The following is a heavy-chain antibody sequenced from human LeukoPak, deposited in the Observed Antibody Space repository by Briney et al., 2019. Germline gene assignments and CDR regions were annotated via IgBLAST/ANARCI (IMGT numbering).Heavy chain of an antibody. CDR3: ARAFDSAYDSPFDY. D-gene: IGHD5-12*01. CDR1: GDSVSTNSAG. V-gene: IGHV6-1*01. J-gene: IGHJ4*02. Sequence: SQTLSLTCAISGDSVSTNSAGWNWIRQSPSRGLEWLGRTYSRSSKWSHDFASSVKTRITINSDTSKNQFSLHLNSATPEDTAVYYCARAFDSAYDSPFDYWGQGALVTVSS. CDR2: TYSRSSKWSH.